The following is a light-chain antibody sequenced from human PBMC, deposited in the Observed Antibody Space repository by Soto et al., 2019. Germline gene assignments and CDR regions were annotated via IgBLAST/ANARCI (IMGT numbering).Light chain of an antibody. CDR2: GAS. V-gene: IGKV1D-12*01. CDR3: QHTNSFRLT. J-gene: IGKJ4*01. Sequence: DIQMTQSPSSVSASVGDRVTITCRASQGISTWLAWYQQRPGTAPKLLIYGASTLQGGVPSRFSGSGSGTDFTLTISGLQPDDFATYYCQHTNSFRLTFGGGTKVDIK. CDR1: QGISTW.